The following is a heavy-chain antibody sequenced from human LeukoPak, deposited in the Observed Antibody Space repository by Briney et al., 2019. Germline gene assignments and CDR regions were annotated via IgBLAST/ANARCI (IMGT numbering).Heavy chain of an antibody. Sequence: GGSLRLSCAASGFTFSSYAMSWVRQAPGKGLEWVSAISGSDNHTYYADSVKGRFTISRDNSKNTLYLQMNSLRAEDTAVYYCARGTSGYRSWGQGTLVTVSS. CDR1: GFTFSSYA. CDR3: ARGTSGYRS. V-gene: IGHV3-23*01. CDR2: ISGSDNHT. J-gene: IGHJ5*02. D-gene: IGHD3-22*01.